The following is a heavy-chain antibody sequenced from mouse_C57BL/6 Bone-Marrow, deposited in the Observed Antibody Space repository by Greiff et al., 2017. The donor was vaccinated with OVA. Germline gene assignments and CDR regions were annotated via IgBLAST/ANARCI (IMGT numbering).Heavy chain of an antibody. CDR1: GYTFTSYW. CDR2: IDPSDSYT. V-gene: IGHV1-69*01. Sequence: QVQLQQPGAELVMPGASVKLSCKASGYTFTSYWMHWVKQRPGQGLEWIGEIDPSDSYTNYNQKFKGKSTLTVDKSSSTAYRQLSSLTSEDSAVYYCAIDSSGFWFAYWGQGTLVTVSA. D-gene: IGHD3-2*02. J-gene: IGHJ3*01. CDR3: AIDSSGFWFAY.